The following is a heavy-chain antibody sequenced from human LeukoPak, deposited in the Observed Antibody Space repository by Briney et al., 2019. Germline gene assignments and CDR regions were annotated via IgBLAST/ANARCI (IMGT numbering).Heavy chain of an antibody. D-gene: IGHD1-20*01. V-gene: IGHV3-74*01. CDR2: INSDGRST. Sequence: PGGSLRLSCAASGFTFSSYWIHWVRQAPGKGLVWVSRINSDGRSTSYADSVKGRFTISRDNAKNTLYLQMNSPRAEDTAVYYCARGSISGVNWFDPWGQGTLVTVSS. CDR3: ARGSISGVNWFDP. CDR1: GFTFSSYW. J-gene: IGHJ5*02.